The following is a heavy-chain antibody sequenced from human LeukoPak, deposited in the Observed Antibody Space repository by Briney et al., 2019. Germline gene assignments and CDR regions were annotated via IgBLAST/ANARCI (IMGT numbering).Heavy chain of an antibody. D-gene: IGHD1-14*01. Sequence: SETLSLICTVSGGSISTYYWSWIRQPVGKGLEWIGHIKTSGSTHYNPSLKSRVTISVDTSKNQFSLNLTSLTAADTAVYYCARDRKYYYHMDVWGKGTTVTVSS. V-gene: IGHV4-4*07. CDR2: IKTSGST. CDR3: ARDRKYYYHMDV. J-gene: IGHJ6*03. CDR1: GGSISTYY.